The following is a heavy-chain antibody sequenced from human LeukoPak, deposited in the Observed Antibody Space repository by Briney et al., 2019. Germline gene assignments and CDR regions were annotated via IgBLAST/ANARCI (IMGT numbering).Heavy chain of an antibody. Sequence: PGGCLRLAFSASGFTVITDAIRAVRETPGEGLGWDSTLSGSTVSTYYAAAVKCRFTISRDNSKNTLYLKMNTLRADDTAVYYCAKDLGFIRGTFDIWGRGTMVTVSS. CDR1: GFTVITDA. CDR2: LSGSTVST. D-gene: IGHD3-10*01. V-gene: IGHV3-23*01. J-gene: IGHJ3*02. CDR3: AKDLGFIRGTFDI.